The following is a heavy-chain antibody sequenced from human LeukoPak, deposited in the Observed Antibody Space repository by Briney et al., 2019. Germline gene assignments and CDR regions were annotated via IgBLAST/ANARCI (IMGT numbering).Heavy chain of an antibody. J-gene: IGHJ4*02. CDR2: IWYDGRNK. Sequence: GTSLRLACAASGFTFSNYGMHWVRQAPAKGLEWVAVIWYDGRNKYYADSVKGRFTISGDNSKNTLYLQLNSLRAEDTAVYYCARDRRDGYDWSFDYWGQGTLVTVSS. CDR1: GFTFSNYG. D-gene: IGHD5-12*01. CDR3: ARDRRDGYDWSFDY. V-gene: IGHV3-33*01.